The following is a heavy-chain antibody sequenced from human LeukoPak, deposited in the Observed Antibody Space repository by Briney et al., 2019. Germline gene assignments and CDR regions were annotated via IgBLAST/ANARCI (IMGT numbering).Heavy chain of an antibody. V-gene: IGHV1-18*01. CDR2: ISAYNGNT. CDR3: ARVGYCSSTSCDGGYYYYGMDV. Sequence: ASVKVSCKASGYTLTSYGISWVRQARGQGLEWMGWISAYNGNTNYAQKLQGRVTMTTDTSTSTAYMELRSLRSDDTAVYYCARVGYCSSTSCDGGYYYYGMDVWGQGTTVTVSS. J-gene: IGHJ6*02. D-gene: IGHD2-2*03. CDR1: GYTLTSYG.